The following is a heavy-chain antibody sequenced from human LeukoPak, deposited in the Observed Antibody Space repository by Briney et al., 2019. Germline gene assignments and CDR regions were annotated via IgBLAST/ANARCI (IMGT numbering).Heavy chain of an antibody. J-gene: IGHJ4*02. CDR1: GFNFNKYW. CDR3: LMDPVFGKLDY. CDR2: INEDGSAK. Sequence: GGSLRLSCASSGFNFNKYWMTWVRQAPGKGLEWVANINEDGSAKFCADSVKGRFTISRDNAKKSLYLQMNILRAEDTAVYYCLMDPVFGKLDYWGQGTLVTVPS. D-gene: IGHD2-8*01. V-gene: IGHV3-7*02.